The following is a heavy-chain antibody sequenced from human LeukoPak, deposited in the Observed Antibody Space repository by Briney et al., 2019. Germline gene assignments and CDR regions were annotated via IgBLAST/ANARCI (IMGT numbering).Heavy chain of an antibody. J-gene: IGHJ4*02. CDR1: GFTFSTYR. V-gene: IGHV3-7*03. CDR2: IKKEEKEK. CDR3: AREGVHCSGRSCLKAY. D-gene: IGHD2-15*01. Sequence: PGGSLRLSCAASGFTFSTYRMMWVRQAPGKGLEGVANIKKEEKEKFYIDSVKRRFTISRHYPENSLYLQMNSLRAEDKAVYYCAREGVHCSGRSCLKAYWGQGTQVTVSS.